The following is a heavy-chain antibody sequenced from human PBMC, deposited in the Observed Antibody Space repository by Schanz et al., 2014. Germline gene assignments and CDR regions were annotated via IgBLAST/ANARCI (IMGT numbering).Heavy chain of an antibody. V-gene: IGHV3-48*02. CDR2: ISSSSSSK. Sequence: EVQLVESGGGLVQPGGSLRLSCAASGFSISDHTMRWDRQAPGKGLEWVSFISSSSSSKHYGDSVKGRFTTSRDNAKSSLYLQMNSLRDEDTAMYYCAKRCSSTSCSHGAFDIWGQGTMVTVSS. CDR3: AKRCSSTSCSHGAFDI. CDR1: GFSISDHT. D-gene: IGHD2-2*01. J-gene: IGHJ3*02.